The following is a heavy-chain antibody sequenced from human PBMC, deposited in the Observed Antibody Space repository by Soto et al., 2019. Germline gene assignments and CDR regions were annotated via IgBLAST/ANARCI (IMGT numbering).Heavy chain of an antibody. CDR1: GYTFSRYG. CDR3: ARERKSEPLPY. V-gene: IGHV1-18*01. Sequence: QVQLVQSGAEVREPGASVKVSCKTSGYTFSRYGITWVRQAPGQGLEWMGWINGYTGHTIYAMNLEDRLTIRTDTSTSTAYMELRSLKSYDTAVYYCARERKSEPLPYWGQGTLVTVSS. J-gene: IGHJ4*02. CDR2: INGYTGHT. D-gene: IGHD1-26*01.